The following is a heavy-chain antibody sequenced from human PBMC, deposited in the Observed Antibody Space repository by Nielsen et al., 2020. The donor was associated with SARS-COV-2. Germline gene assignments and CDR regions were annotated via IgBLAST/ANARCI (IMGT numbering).Heavy chain of an antibody. CDR2: IYSGGST. J-gene: IGHJ4*02. D-gene: IGHD3-9*01. CDR1: GFTVSSNY. V-gene: IGHV3-53*01. CDR3: AKDLTLYDILTGYDY. Sequence: LSLTCAASGFTVSSNYMSWVRQAPGKGLEWVSVIYSGGSTYYADSVKGRFTISRDNSKNTLYLQMNSLRAEDTAVYYCAKDLTLYDILTGYDYWGQGTLVTVSS.